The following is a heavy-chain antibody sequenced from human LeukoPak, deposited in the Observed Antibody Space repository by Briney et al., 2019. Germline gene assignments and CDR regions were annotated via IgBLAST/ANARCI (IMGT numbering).Heavy chain of an antibody. CDR3: ASQPLNPYYGYFDY. Sequence: ASVKVSCKASGYTFTGYYMHWVRQMPGKGLEWMGIIYPGDSDTRYSPSFQGQVTISADKSISTASLQWSSLKASDTALYYCASQPLNPYYGYFDYWGQGTLVTVSS. D-gene: IGHD3-10*01. V-gene: IGHV5-51*01. CDR1: GYTFTGYY. J-gene: IGHJ4*02. CDR2: IYPGDSDT.